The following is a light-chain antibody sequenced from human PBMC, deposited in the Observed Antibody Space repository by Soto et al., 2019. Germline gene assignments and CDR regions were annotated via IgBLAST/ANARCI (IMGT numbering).Light chain of an antibody. J-gene: IGLJ1*01. CDR1: SSDVGGYNY. CDR2: DVS. CDR3: SSYTSSFYV. V-gene: IGLV2-14*01. Sequence: QSVLTQPASVSGSPGQSITISCTGTSSDVGGYNYVSWYQQHSGKAPKLMIYDVSNRPSGVSNRFSGYKSGNTASLTISGLQAEDEADYYCSSYTSSFYVFGTGTKVTVL.